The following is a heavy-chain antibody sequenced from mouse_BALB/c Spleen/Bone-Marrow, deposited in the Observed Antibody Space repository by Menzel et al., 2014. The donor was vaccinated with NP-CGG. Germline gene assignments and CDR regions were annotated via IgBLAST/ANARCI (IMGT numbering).Heavy chain of an antibody. CDR2: INPDSNTI. J-gene: IGHJ3*01. CDR3: ARLGYYSSLAY. Sequence: EVKLLESGGGLVQPGGSLKLSCAASGFDFSRYWMSWVRQAPGKGLEWIGEINPDSNTINYTPSLKDKFIISRDNAKSTLYLQMSKVRAEDTALYYCARLGYYSSLAYWGQGTLVTVSA. CDR1: GFDFSRYW. V-gene: IGHV4-1*02. D-gene: IGHD1-2*01.